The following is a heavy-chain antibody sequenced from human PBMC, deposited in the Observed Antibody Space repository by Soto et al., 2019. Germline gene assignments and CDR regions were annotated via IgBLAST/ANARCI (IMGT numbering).Heavy chain of an antibody. V-gene: IGHV1-69*13. J-gene: IGHJ4*02. D-gene: IGHD6-13*01. CDR1: GGTFSSYA. Sequence: SVKVSCKASGGTFSSYAISWVRQAPGQGLEWMGGIIPIFGTANYAQKFQGRVTITADESTSTAYMELSSLRSEDTAVYYCATGERQQQQLAIDYWGQGTLVTVSS. CDR2: IIPIFGTA. CDR3: ATGERQQQQLAIDY.